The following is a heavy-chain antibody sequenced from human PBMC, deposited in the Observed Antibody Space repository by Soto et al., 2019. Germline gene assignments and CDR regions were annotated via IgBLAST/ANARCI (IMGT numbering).Heavy chain of an antibody. D-gene: IGHD1-1*01. CDR1: GFTFSSYA. CDR2: ISYDGSNK. CDR3: ARDRLRYNWNDYPYYYYDMDV. J-gene: IGHJ6*02. Sequence: QVQLVESGGGVVQPGRSLRLSCAASGFTFSSYAMHWVRQAPGKGLEWVAVISYDGSNKYYEDSVKGRFTISRDNSKNTLYLQMNSLRAEDTAVYYCARDRLRYNWNDYPYYYYDMDVWGQGTTVTVSS. V-gene: IGHV3-30-3*01.